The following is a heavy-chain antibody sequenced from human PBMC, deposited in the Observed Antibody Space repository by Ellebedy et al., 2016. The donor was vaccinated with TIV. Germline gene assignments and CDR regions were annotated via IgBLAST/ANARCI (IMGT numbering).Heavy chain of an antibody. Sequence: GESLKISCTASGFTFSNYALSWVRQAPGKGLEWVSALSRSGDSTSYADSVKGRFTISRDNSKNTLYLQMNSLRAEDTAVYYCARGGVVGPYGMDVWGQGTTVTVSS. CDR3: ARGGVVGPYGMDV. D-gene: IGHD1-26*01. CDR2: LSRSGDST. CDR1: GFTFSNYA. J-gene: IGHJ6*02. V-gene: IGHV3-23*01.